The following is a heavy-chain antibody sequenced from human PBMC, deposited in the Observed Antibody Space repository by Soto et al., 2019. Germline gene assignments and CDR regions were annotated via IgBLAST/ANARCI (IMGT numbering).Heavy chain of an antibody. D-gene: IGHD3-22*01. V-gene: IGHV3-30*18. CDR2: ISYDGNNK. CDR3: AKGGSGNYLTYYYYYGMDV. CDR1: GFSLSNNG. J-gene: IGHJ6*02. Sequence: GGSLRLSCAASGFSLSNNGMHWVRQAPGKGLEWVAVISYDGNNKYYADSVKGRFTISRDNSKNTVYLEMNNLRAEDTAMYYCAKGGSGNYLTYYYYYGMDVWGQGTTVTVSS.